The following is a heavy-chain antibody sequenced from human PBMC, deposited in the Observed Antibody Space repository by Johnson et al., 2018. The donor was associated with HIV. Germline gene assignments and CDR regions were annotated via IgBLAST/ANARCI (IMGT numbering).Heavy chain of an antibody. J-gene: IGHJ3*02. V-gene: IGHV3-23*04. D-gene: IGHD1/OR15-1a*01. Sequence: VQLVESGGGLVQPGGSLRLSCAASRFIFSSYWMTWVRQAPGKGLEWVSSISGSDGATYYAVSVKGRFTISTDNSNNTLYLQMNSLRAEDTAVYYCAKAQTSHSAFDIWGQGTMVTVSS. CDR2: ISGSDGAT. CDR3: AKAQTSHSAFDI. CDR1: RFIFSSYW.